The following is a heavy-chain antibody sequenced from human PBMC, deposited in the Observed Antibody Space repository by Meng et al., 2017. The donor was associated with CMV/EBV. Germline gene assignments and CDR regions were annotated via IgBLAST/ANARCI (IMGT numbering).Heavy chain of an antibody. CDR3: ARIGAEYYDFWSGYYTDYYYGMDV. J-gene: IGHJ6*02. CDR2: INHSGST. D-gene: IGHD3-3*01. V-gene: IGHV4-34*01. CDR1: GGSFSGYY. Sequence: SETLSLTCAVYGGSFSGYYWSWIHQPPGKGLEWIGEINHSGSTNYNPSLKSRVTISVDTSKNQFSLKLSSVTAADTAVYYCARIGAEYYDFWSGYYTDYYYGMDVWGQGTTVTVS.